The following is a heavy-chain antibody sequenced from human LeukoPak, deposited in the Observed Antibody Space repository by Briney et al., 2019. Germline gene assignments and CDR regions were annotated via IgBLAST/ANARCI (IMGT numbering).Heavy chain of an antibody. J-gene: IGHJ5*02. CDR3: ARVRFTVRKENWFDP. V-gene: IGHV4-30-4*08. Sequence: SETLSLTCAVSGYSISSGYYWGWIRQPPGKGLEWIGYIYYSGSTYYNPSLKSRVTISVDTSKNQFSLKLSSVTAADTAVYYCARVRFTVRKENWFDPWGQGTLVTVSS. CDR2: IYYSGST. D-gene: IGHD4-11*01. CDR1: GYSISSGYY.